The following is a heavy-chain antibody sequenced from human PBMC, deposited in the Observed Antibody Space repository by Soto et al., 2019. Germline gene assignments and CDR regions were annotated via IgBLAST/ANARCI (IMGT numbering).Heavy chain of an antibody. CDR3: ARDHGALYNGMDV. CDR2: IYYSGST. D-gene: IGHD3-10*01. Sequence: SETLSLTCIVSGGSISSYYWSWIRQPPGKGLEWIGYIYYSGSTSYNPSLKSRVTISVDTSKNRFSLKLSSVTAADTAVYYCARDHGALYNGMDVWGQGTTVIVSS. V-gene: IGHV4-59*01. CDR1: GGSISSYY. J-gene: IGHJ6*02.